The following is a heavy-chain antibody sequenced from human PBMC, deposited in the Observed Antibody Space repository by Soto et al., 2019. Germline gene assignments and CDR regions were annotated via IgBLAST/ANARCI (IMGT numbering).Heavy chain of an antibody. V-gene: IGHV4-34*01. CDR3: ARMRQGANDY. CDR1: GGSFSCYY. J-gene: IGHJ4*02. CDR2: INHSGST. Sequence: SDTLYLTCAVYGGSFSCYYWSWIRQPPGKGLEWIGEINHSGSTNYNPSLKSRVTISVDTSKNQFSLKLSSVTAADTAVYYCARMRQGANDYWGQGTLVTVSS.